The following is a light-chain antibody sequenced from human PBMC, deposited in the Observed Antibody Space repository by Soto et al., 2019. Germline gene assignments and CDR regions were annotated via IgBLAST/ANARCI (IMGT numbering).Light chain of an antibody. V-gene: IGKV1-5*01. Sequence: DIQMTQSPSTLSASVGDRVTITCRASRSISDWLAWYQQKPGKASKLLIYDASSLESGVPSRFSGSGSGTEFTLTISSLQPDDFATYYCQQYNSYSRTFGQGTKVAIK. J-gene: IGKJ1*01. CDR3: QQYNSYSRT. CDR1: RSISDW. CDR2: DAS.